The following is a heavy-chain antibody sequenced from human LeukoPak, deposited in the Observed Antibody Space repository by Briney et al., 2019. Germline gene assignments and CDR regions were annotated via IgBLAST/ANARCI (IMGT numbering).Heavy chain of an antibody. CDR2: IYSGGST. J-gene: IGHJ4*02. D-gene: IGHD2-15*01. CDR3: AKSGLNRFDY. Sequence: GGSLRLSCAASGFTVSSNYMSWVRQAPGKGLEWVSVIYSGGSTFYADSVKGRFTISRDNAKNSLYLQMNSLRAEDTAVYYCAKSGLNRFDYWGQGTLVTVSS. CDR1: GFTVSSNY. V-gene: IGHV3-53*01.